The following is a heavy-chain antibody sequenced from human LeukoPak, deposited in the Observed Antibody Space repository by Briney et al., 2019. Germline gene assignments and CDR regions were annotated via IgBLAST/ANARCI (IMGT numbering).Heavy chain of an antibody. CDR2: IIPIFGTV. D-gene: IGHD2-8*01. CDR3: ASCSVTNGGDYYYYMDV. V-gene: IGHV1-69*13. CDR1: GGTFSSYA. J-gene: IGHJ6*03. Sequence: ASVKVSCKASGGTFSSYAISWVRQAPGQGLEWMGGIIPIFGTVNYAQKFQGRVTITADESTSTAYMELSSLRSEDTAIYYCASCSVTNGGDYYYYMDVWGKGTTVTVSS.